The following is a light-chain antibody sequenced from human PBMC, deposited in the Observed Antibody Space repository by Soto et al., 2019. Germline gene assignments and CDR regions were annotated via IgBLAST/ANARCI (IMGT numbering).Light chain of an antibody. V-gene: IGKV1-5*03. CDR2: KAS. CDR1: QTISSW. J-gene: IGKJ1*01. CDR3: QHYNSYSEE. Sequence: DIQMTQSPSTLSGSVGDRVTITCRASQTISSWLAWYQQKPGKAPKLLIYKASTLKSGVPSRFSGSGSGTEFTLTISSLQPDDFATYYCQHYNSYSEEFXQGTKV.